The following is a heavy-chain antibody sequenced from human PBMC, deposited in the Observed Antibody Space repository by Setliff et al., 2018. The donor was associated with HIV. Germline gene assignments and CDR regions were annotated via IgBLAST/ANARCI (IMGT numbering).Heavy chain of an antibody. V-gene: IGHV4-59*11. D-gene: IGHD3-3*01. CDR2: IYYSGNT. J-gene: IGHJ6*03. CDR1: GGSISSHY. CDR3: ARLTIFGVVMATYYMDV. Sequence: SETLSLTCTVSGGSISSHYWSWIRQPPGKGLEWIGYIYYSGNTNYNPSLKSRVTISVDTSKNQFSLKLSSVTAADTAVYYCARLTIFGVVMATYYMDVWGEGTTVTVS.